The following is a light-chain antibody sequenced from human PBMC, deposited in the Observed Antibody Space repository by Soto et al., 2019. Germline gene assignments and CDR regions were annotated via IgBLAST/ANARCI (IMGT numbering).Light chain of an antibody. CDR3: CSYTSVSLPDWL. J-gene: IGLJ3*02. CDR2: DVT. Sequence: QSVLTQPASVSGSPGQSITISCTGSSSDVGFYDYVSWYQQHPGKAPKLLIYDVTSRPSGVSDRFSGSKSGNTASLTISGLQAEDEADYFCCSYTSVSLPDWLFGGGTKLTVL. CDR1: SSDVGFYDY. V-gene: IGLV2-14*03.